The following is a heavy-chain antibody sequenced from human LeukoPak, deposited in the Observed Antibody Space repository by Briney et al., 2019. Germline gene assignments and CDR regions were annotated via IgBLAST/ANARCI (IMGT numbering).Heavy chain of an antibody. CDR1: GYTFTAYG. V-gene: IGHV1-18*01. Sequence: GASVKDSCKASGYTFTAYGISWVRQAPGQGLEWMGWISANNGNTNYAQKVQGRVTMTRDTSTSTAYMELRSLRYGDTAVYYCSRDDGPFGGVRFDHWGQGTLVTVSS. D-gene: IGHD3-16*01. CDR3: SRDDGPFGGVRFDH. J-gene: IGHJ4*02. CDR2: ISANNGNT.